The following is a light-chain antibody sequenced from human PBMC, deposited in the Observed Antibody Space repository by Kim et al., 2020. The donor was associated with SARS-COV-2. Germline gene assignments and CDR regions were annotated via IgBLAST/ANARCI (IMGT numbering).Light chain of an antibody. CDR2: YDS. J-gene: IGLJ2*01. CDR1: NIGSKS. Sequence: SYELTQPPSVSVASGKTARITCGGDNIGSKSVHWYQQKPGQAPVVVIYYDSDRPSGNPERFSGSDSGNTATLTNSRVEAGDDADYYCQVWDSSSDHVVFGGGTKLTVL. V-gene: IGLV3-21*04. CDR3: QVWDSSSDHVV.